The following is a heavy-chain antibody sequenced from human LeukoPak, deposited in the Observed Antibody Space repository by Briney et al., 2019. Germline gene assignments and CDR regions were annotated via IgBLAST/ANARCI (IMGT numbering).Heavy chain of an antibody. CDR2: IYHSGST. CDR3: ARDIVYSGYVSPMDVVFDI. Sequence: SETLSLTCTVSGYSISSGYYWGWIRQPPGKGLEWIGSIYHSGSTYYNPSLKSRVTISVDTSKNQFSLKLSSVTAADTAVYYCARDIVYSGYVSPMDVVFDIWGQGTMVTVSS. J-gene: IGHJ3*02. CDR1: GYSISSGYY. V-gene: IGHV4-38-2*02. D-gene: IGHD5-12*01.